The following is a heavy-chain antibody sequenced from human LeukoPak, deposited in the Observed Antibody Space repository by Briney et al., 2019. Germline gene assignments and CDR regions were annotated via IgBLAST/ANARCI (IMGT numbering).Heavy chain of an antibody. Sequence: GGSLRLSCAASGFTFTDYYMSWIRKAPGKGLEWVSYISISSSYTNYADSVKGRFTISRDNAKNSLYLQMNSLRAEDTAVYYCARDKNLYYDSSGYYPTRFDYWGQGTLVTVSS. CDR2: ISISSSYT. D-gene: IGHD3-22*01. J-gene: IGHJ4*02. CDR3: ARDKNLYYDSSGYYPTRFDY. CDR1: GFTFTDYY. V-gene: IGHV3-11*05.